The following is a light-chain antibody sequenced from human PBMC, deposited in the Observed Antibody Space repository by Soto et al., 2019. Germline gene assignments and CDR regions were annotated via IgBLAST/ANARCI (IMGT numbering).Light chain of an antibody. V-gene: IGKV3-15*01. Sequence: EIVMTQSPATLSVSPGERATLSCRASQSVRTKLAWYQQKPGQAPRLLIYGASTRATGIPARFSGSGSGTDFTLTINSLQSEDFAVYYCQEYNNWPSMYTFGQGTKLEIK. CDR3: QEYNNWPSMYT. J-gene: IGKJ2*01. CDR2: GAS. CDR1: QSVRTK.